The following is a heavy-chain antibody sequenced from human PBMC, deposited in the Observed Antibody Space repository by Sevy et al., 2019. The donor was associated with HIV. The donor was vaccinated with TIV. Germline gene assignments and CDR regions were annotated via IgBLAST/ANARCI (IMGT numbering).Heavy chain of an antibody. V-gene: IGHV3-7*01. CDR1: GFTFSNYW. D-gene: IGHD6-13*01. CDR2: IKQDGSEK. CDR3: ARHFSSSWITRHFDC. Sequence: GGSLRLSCAASGFTFSNYWMSWVRQAPGKGLEWVANIKQDGSEKYCVDSVKDRFTISRDNARNSLFLQMNSLRAEDTAVYYCARHFSSSWITRHFDCWGQGTLVTVSS. J-gene: IGHJ4*02.